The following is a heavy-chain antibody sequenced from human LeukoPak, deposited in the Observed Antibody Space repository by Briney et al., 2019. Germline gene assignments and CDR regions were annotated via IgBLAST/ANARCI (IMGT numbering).Heavy chain of an antibody. CDR3: ARGSSGSYTVDY. J-gene: IGHJ4*02. Sequence: SETLSLTCTVSGGSISSYYWSWIRQPAGKGLEWIGRIYASGSTNYNPSLKSRVTMSIDTSKNRFSLKLSSVTAADTAVYYCARGSSGSYTVDYWGQGTLVTVSS. CDR2: IYASGST. V-gene: IGHV4-4*07. D-gene: IGHD1-26*01. CDR1: GGSISSYY.